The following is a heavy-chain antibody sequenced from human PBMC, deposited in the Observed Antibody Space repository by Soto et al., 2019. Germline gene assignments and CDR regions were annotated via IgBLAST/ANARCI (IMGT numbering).Heavy chain of an antibody. J-gene: IGHJ5*02. CDR1: GFTLSSYF. D-gene: IGHD6-19*01. CDR3: AKDLEKWLVQLGGLDT. Sequence: DVQLLESGGGMVQPGGSLRLSCVASGFTLSSYFMTWVRQAPGKGLEWVSAISNSGGSTYYADSVKGRFTISRDNSHNTLYLQMNNLRAEDTARYYRAKDLEKWLVQLGGLDTWGQGAQVTVSS. CDR2: ISNSGGST. V-gene: IGHV3-23*01.